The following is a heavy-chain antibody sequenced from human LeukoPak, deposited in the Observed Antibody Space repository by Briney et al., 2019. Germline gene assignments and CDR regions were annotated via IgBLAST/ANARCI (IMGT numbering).Heavy chain of an antibody. Sequence: SETLSLTCTISDDSMNSYYWTWIRQPPGKGLEWLGYISYSGRTSYNPSLKSRVIMSIDTSKNQFSLKLSSVTAADTAVYYCARVVNYYFYVDVWGKGTTVTVSS. CDR3: ARVVNYYFYVDV. J-gene: IGHJ6*03. V-gene: IGHV4-59*01. CDR1: DDSMNSYY. D-gene: IGHD2-21*01. CDR2: ISYSGRT.